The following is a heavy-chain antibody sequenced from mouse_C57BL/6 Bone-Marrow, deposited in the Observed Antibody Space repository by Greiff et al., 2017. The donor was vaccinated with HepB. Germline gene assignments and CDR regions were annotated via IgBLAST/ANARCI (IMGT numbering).Heavy chain of an antibody. CDR2: ISNGGGST. Sequence: EVMLVESGGGLVQPGGSLKLSCAASGFTFSDYYMYWVRQTPEKRLEWVAYISNGGGSTYYPDTVKGRFTISRDNAKNTLYLQMSRLKSEDTAMYYCARQGRSLYYYGSGAYWGQGTLVTVSA. J-gene: IGHJ3*01. V-gene: IGHV5-12*01. D-gene: IGHD1-1*01. CDR1: GFTFSDYY. CDR3: ARQGRSLYYYGSGAY.